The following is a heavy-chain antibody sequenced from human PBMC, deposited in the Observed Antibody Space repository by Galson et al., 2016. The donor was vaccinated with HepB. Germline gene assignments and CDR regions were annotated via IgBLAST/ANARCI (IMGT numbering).Heavy chain of an antibody. J-gene: IGHJ4*02. CDR3: ARAGGTGGGVVSDY. D-gene: IGHD3-3*01. CDR2: MSAYDGDT. CDR1: GYTFTSNG. Sequence: SVKVSCKASGYTFTSNGISWVRQAPGQGLEWMGWMSAYDGDTDYVQKLQGRVTLTRDTSISTAYMELTSLTSEDTAVYFCARAGGTGGGVVSDYWGQGTLVTVSS. V-gene: IGHV1-18*01.